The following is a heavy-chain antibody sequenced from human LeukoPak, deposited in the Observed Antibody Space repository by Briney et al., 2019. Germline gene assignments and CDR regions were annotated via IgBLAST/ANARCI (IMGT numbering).Heavy chain of an antibody. CDR3: ARYHITMVRGVKNYFDY. V-gene: IGHV4-61*02. J-gene: IGHJ4*02. CDR2: IYTSGST. Sequence: SETLSLTCTVSGGSISSGSYYWSWIRQPAGKGLEWIGRIYTSGSTNYNPSLKSRVTISVDTSKNQFSLKLSSVTAADTAVYYCARYHITMVRGVKNYFDYWGQGTLVTVSS. CDR1: GGSISSGSYY. D-gene: IGHD3-10*01.